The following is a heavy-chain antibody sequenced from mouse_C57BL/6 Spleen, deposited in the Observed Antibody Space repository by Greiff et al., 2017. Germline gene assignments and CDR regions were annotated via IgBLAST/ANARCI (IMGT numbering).Heavy chain of an antibody. J-gene: IGHJ4*01. CDR2: INYDGSST. Sequence: EVKVVESEGGLVQPGSSMKLSCTASGFTFSDYYMAWVRQVPEKGLEWVANINYDGSSTYYLDSLKSRFIISRDNAKNILYLQMSSLKSEDTATYYCARDRADGNYYAMDYWGQGTSVTVSS. CDR3: ARDRADGNYYAMDY. CDR1: GFTFSDYY. D-gene: IGHD2-1*01. V-gene: IGHV5-16*01.